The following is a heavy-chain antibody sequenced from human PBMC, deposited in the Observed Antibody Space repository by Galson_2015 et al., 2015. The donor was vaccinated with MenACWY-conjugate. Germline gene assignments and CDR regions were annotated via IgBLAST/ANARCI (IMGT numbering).Heavy chain of an antibody. CDR2: TYCRSKGYS. J-gene: IGHJ5*02. Sequence: CAISGDSVSSNSAAWNWIRQSPSRGLEWLGRTYCRSKGYSDYAVSEKVRVTISPDTSKNQFSLQLNSVTPEDTAADYYAREAPRYDPRGQGTLVTVSS. CDR1: GDSVSSNSAA. CDR3: AREAPRYDP. V-gene: IGHV6-1*01.